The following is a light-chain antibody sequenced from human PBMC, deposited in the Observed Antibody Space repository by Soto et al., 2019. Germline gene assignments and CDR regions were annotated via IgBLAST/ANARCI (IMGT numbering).Light chain of an antibody. Sequence: DIQMTQSPSSLSASIGDRVTITCRASQGIGNDLGWYQQKPGKAPKRLIYAASSLQSGVSSRFSGSGSGTEVTLTVSSLQPEDFATYYCLQHNTYPPVFGQGTKLEIK. CDR3: LQHNTYPPV. CDR1: QGIGND. CDR2: AAS. V-gene: IGKV1-17*01. J-gene: IGKJ2*01.